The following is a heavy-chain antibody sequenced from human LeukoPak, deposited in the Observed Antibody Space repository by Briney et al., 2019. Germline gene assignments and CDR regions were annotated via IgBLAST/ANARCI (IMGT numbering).Heavy chain of an antibody. V-gene: IGHV3-43D*03. Sequence: PGGSLRLSCAASGFTFGDYAVHWVRRAPGKGLQWISSINWVGDTTSYADSVKGRFTISRDNTKSSLYLQMHSLRSEDTALYYCAKDRQYGDYGGGDFFDSWGQGTLVTVSS. J-gene: IGHJ4*02. CDR1: GFTFGDYA. CDR3: AKDRQYGDYGGGDFFDS. D-gene: IGHD4-17*01. CDR2: INWVGDTT.